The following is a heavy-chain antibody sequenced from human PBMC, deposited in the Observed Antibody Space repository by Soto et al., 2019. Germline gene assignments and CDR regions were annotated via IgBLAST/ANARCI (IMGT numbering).Heavy chain of an antibody. J-gene: IGHJ5*02. CDR3: AREVAARGRWLDP. CDR2: IYTSGST. CDR1: GVSFSTSGYY. Sequence: PSETLSLTCTVSGVSFSTSGYYWTWIRQHPGKGLEWIGFIYTSGSTYYNPSLKSRVVISIDTSNSQFSLRLTSVTSADTAVYYCAREVAARGRWLDPWGQGILVTVSS. D-gene: IGHD6-6*01. V-gene: IGHV4-31*03.